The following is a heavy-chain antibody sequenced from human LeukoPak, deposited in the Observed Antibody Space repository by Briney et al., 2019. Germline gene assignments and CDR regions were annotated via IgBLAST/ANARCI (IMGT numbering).Heavy chain of an antibody. CDR3: ARVPHCSSTSCPSDWFDP. Sequence: SETLSLTCAVYGGSFSGYYWSWIRQPPGKGLEWIGEINHSGSTNYNPSLKSRVTISVDTSKNQFPLKLSSVTAADTAVYYCARVPHCSSTSCPSDWFDPWGQGTLVTVSS. CDR2: INHSGST. J-gene: IGHJ5*02. V-gene: IGHV4-34*01. D-gene: IGHD2-2*01. CDR1: GGSFSGYY.